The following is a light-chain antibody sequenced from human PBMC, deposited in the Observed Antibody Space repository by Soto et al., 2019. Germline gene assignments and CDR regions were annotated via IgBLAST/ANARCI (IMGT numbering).Light chain of an antibody. J-gene: IGLJ3*02. Sequence: QSALTQPASVSGSPGQSITITCTGTSSDIGSNNYVSWFQQRPGKAPTLIIYEVSNRPSGVSTHFSGSKSGNTASLTISGSLPEDDAEYYCSSYTTTTRLFGGGTKLTVL. V-gene: IGLV2-14*01. CDR1: SSDIGSNNY. CDR3: SSYTTTTRL. CDR2: EVS.